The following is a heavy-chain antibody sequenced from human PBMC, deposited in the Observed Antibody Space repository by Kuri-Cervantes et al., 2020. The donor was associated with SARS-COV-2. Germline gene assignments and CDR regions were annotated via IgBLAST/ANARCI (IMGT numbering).Heavy chain of an antibody. V-gene: IGHV4-39*07. J-gene: IGHJ5*02. CDR1: NGSIKDTTYY. Sequence: GSLRLSCSVSNGSIKDTTYYWGWIRQSPGNGLEWIGSIYYSGSTNYNPSLKSRVTISVDTSKNQFSLKLSSVTAADTAVCYCAREWPTVTTGDWFDPWGQGTLVTVSS. D-gene: IGHD4-11*01. CDR2: IYYSGST. CDR3: AREWPTVTTGDWFDP.